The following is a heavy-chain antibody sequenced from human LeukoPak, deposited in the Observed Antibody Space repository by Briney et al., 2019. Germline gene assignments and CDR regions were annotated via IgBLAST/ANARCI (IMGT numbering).Heavy chain of an antibody. CDR3: AADRSGWFYFDY. CDR2: IVVGSGNT. J-gene: IGHJ4*02. D-gene: IGHD6-19*01. V-gene: IGHV1-58*01. Sequence: SVKVSCKASGFTFTSSAVQWVRQARGQRLEWIGWIVVGSGNTNYAQKFQERVTITRDMSTSTAYMELSSLRSENTAVYYCAADRSGWFYFDYWGQGTLVTVSS. CDR1: GFTFTSSA.